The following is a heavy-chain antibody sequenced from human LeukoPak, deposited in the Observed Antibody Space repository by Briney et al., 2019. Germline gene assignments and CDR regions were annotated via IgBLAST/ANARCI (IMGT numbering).Heavy chain of an antibody. CDR2: ITSSGSTI. V-gene: IGHV3-48*03. CDR3: ASGGTLFDY. CDR1: GFTFSTYE. J-gene: IGHJ4*02. D-gene: IGHD1-1*01. Sequence: GGSLRLSCAASGFTFSTYEMNWVRQPPGKGLEWVSYITSSGSTIYYADSVKGRFTISRDNAKNSLYLHMSSLRAEDTAVYYCASGGTLFDYWGQGTLVTVSS.